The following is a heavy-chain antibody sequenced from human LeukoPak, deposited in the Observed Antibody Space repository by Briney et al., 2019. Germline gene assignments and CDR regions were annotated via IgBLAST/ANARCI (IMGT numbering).Heavy chain of an antibody. J-gene: IGHJ4*02. CDR3: AKELYSYSLYYFDY. CDR2: MNQDGSEK. V-gene: IGHV3-7*01. Sequence: GGTLRLSCAASGFTFSSYWMNWVRQAPGKGLEWVANMNQDGSEKYYVDSVKGRFTISRDNGKKSLYLQMNSLRAEDTAVYYCAKELYSYSLYYFDYWGQGTLVTVSS. CDR1: GFTFSSYW. D-gene: IGHD5-18*01.